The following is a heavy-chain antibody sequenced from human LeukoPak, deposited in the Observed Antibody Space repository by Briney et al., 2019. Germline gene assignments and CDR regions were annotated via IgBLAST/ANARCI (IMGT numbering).Heavy chain of an antibody. J-gene: IGHJ4*02. V-gene: IGHV1-24*01. CDR3: ATVSW. Sequence: ASVKVSCKVSGYTFTELCIHWVRQAPGKGLEWMGGCDPEDGETLYAQKFQGRVTMAEDTSTDTAYMQLSSLRSEDTAVYYCATVSWWGQGTLVTVSS. CDR2: CDPEDGET. CDR1: GYTFTELC.